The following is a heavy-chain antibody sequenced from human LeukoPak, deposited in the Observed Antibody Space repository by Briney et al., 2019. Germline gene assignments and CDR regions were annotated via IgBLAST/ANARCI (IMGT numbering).Heavy chain of an antibody. V-gene: IGHV1-18*01. Sequence: ASVKVSCKASGYTFTSYGISWVRQAPGQGLEWMGWISAYNGNTNYAQKLQGRVTMTTDTSTSTAYMELRSLRSDDTAVYYCARGVVTYYYGSGSYYPSDYWGQGTLVTVSS. CDR3: ARGVVTYYYGSGSYYPSDY. CDR1: GYTFTSYG. CDR2: ISAYNGNT. J-gene: IGHJ4*02. D-gene: IGHD3-10*01.